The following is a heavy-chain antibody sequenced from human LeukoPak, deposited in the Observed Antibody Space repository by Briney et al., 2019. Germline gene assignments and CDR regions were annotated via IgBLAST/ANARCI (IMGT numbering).Heavy chain of an antibody. V-gene: IGHV4-4*08. Sequence: SETLSLTCTVSGDAISTYYWNWLRQTPGKGLEWVGHIASGTTDYNPSLKSRAIISVDTSKNQISLRLTSVTAADTAVYYCARDKAHSYGYYFDPWGPGTQVLVSS. CDR3: ARDKAHSYGYYFDP. CDR2: IASGTT. CDR1: GDAISTYY. D-gene: IGHD3-10*01. J-gene: IGHJ4*02.